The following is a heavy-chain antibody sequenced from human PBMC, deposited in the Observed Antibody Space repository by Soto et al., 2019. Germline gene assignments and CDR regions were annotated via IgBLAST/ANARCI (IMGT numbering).Heavy chain of an antibody. D-gene: IGHD6-6*01. J-gene: IGHJ4*02. V-gene: IGHV3-30-3*01. CDR3: ARQPVVGVWLNDY. Sequence: QVQLEESGGGVVQPGGSLRLSCAASGFTFSHYPVHWVRQAPGKGLEWVAVTSSDGNLKYYADSVKGRFTISGDNSKNTLYLQMSSLRTEDTAVYYCARQPVVGVWLNDYWGQGTLVTVSS. CDR2: TSSDGNLK. CDR1: GFTFSHYP.